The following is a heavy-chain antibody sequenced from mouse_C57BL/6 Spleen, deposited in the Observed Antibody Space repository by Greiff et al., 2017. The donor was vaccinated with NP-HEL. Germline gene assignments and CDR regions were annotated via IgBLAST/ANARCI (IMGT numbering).Heavy chain of an antibody. CDR1: GYTFTSYW. D-gene: IGHD3-2*01. Sequence: VQLQQSGAELVMPGASVKLSCKASGYTFTSYWMHWVKQRPGQGLEWIGEIDPSDSYTNSNQKFKCKSTLTVDKSSSSAYMQLSSLTSEDSAVYYCASGETDPPMDYWGQGTSVTVSS. CDR2: IDPSDSYT. J-gene: IGHJ4*01. V-gene: IGHV1-69*01. CDR3: ASGETDPPMDY.